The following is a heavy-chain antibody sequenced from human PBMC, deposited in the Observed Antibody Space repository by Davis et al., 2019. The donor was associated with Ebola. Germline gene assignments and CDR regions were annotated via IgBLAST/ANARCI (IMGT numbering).Heavy chain of an antibody. V-gene: IGHV3-23*01. J-gene: IGHJ4*02. CDR2: ISRSGGLP. Sequence: PGGSLRLSCAASGFTFSSYAMSWVRQAPGKGLECVSAISRSGGLPSYADSVMSRFTISRDNSKNTLYLQMNSLRAEDTAVYYCAGSGGSWGTNYWGQGTLVTVSS. D-gene: IGHD2-15*01. CDR3: AGSGGSWGTNY. CDR1: GFTFSSYA.